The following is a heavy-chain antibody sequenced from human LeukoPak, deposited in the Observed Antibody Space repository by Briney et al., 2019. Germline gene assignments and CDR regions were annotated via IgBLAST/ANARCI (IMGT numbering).Heavy chain of an antibody. V-gene: IGHV3-64*04. CDR1: GFTFSSYA. CDR3: AREVFGDRDY. J-gene: IGHJ4*02. D-gene: IGHD3-10*02. Sequence: GTSLRLSCAASGFTFSSYAMHWVRQAPGKGLEYVSAISSNGGTTYYADSVKGRFTISRDNAKNSVYLQMNSLRAEDTAVYYCAREVFGDRDYWGQGTLVSVSS. CDR2: ISSNGGTT.